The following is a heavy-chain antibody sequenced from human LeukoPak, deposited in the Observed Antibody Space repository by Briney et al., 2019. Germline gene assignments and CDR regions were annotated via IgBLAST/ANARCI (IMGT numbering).Heavy chain of an antibody. V-gene: IGHV3-7*01. Sequence: GGSLRLSCVVSGFTFNRSWMNWVRQAPGKGLEWVANMDPSGTQKRYVDSVTGLFTISKDNPGTSLYLEMNSLRADDTAIYYCAIWASDNYWGQGTLVTVSS. D-gene: IGHD3-16*01. CDR3: AIWASDNY. CDR1: GFTFNRSW. CDR2: MDPSGTQK. J-gene: IGHJ4*02.